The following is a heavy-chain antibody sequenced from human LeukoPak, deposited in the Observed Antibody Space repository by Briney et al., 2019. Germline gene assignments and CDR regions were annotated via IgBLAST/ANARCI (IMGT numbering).Heavy chain of an antibody. Sequence: SETLSLTCTVSGGSISSYYWSWIRQPPGKGLEWIGYIYYSGSTNYNPSLKSRVTISVDTSKNQFSLKLSSVTAADTAVYYCASGYYYGSGSYYKSFDYWGQGTLVTVSS. CDR1: GGSISSYY. CDR3: ASGYYYGSGSYYKSFDY. J-gene: IGHJ4*02. CDR2: IYYSGST. V-gene: IGHV4-59*01. D-gene: IGHD3-10*01.